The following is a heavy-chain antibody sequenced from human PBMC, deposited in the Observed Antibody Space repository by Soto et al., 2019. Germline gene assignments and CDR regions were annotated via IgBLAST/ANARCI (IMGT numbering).Heavy chain of an antibody. CDR2: IYYSGST. Sequence: PSETLSLTCTVSGGSIRSGGYYWSWIRQHPGKGLEWIGYIYYSGSTYYNPSLKSRVSISADTSNNQFSLKLTSVTAADTAVYYCAGGSSKSWFDPWGQGTLVTVSS. J-gene: IGHJ5*02. CDR3: AGGSSKSWFDP. CDR1: GGSIRSGGYY. D-gene: IGHD6-6*01. V-gene: IGHV4-31*03.